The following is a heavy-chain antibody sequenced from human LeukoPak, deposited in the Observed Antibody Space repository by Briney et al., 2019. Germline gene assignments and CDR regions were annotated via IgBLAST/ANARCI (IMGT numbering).Heavy chain of an antibody. V-gene: IGHV4-39*07. J-gene: IGHJ4*02. D-gene: IGHD1-26*01. CDR1: GGSISSSSYY. CDR3: AREEGAHFDY. Sequence: PSETLSLTCTVSGGSISSSSYYWGWIRQPPGKGLEWIGSIHYSGSTYYNPSLKSRVTISVDTSKNQFSLKLSSVTAADTAVYYCAREEGAHFDYWGQGTLVAVSS. CDR2: IHYSGST.